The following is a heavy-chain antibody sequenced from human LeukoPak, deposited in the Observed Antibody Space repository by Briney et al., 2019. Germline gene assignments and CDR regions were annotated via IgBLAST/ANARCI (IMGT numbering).Heavy chain of an antibody. D-gene: IGHD3-16*02. CDR3: ARVRPSYDYVWGSYRFLNWFDP. V-gene: IGHV4-4*02. CDR2: IYHSGST. CDR1: GGSISSSNW. J-gene: IGHJ5*02. Sequence: SEALSLTCAVSGGSISSSNWWSWVRQPPGKGLEWIGEIYHSGSTNYNPSLKSRVTISVDKSKNQFSLKLSSVTAADTAVYYCARVRPSYDYVWGSYRFLNWFDPWGQGTLVTVSS.